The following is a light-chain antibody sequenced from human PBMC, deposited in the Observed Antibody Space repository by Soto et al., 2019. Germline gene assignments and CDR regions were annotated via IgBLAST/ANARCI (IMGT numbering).Light chain of an antibody. CDR2: EVS. Sequence: QSVLTQPASVSGSPGQSITISCTGTSSDVGGYNYVSWYQQHPGKAPKLIISEVSNRPSGVSNRFSGSKSGNTASLTISGLQAEDEADYYCSSYTSTSTPFVFGTGTQLTVL. V-gene: IGLV2-14*01. CDR1: SSDVGGYNY. CDR3: SSYTSTSTPFV. J-gene: IGLJ7*01.